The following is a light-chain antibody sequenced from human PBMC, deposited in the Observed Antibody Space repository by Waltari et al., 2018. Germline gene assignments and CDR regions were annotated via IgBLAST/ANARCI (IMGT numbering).Light chain of an antibody. CDR2: EGS. V-gene: IGLV2-23*01. CDR3: CSYAGSSTWV. CDR1: SSDVGNYNL. Sequence: QSALAQSASVSGSPGESITIPCTGTSSDVGNYNLVSWYQQHPGKAPKLMIYEGSKRPSGVSNRFSGSKSGNTASLTISGLQAEDEADYYCCSYAGSSTWVFGGGTKLTVL. J-gene: IGLJ3*02.